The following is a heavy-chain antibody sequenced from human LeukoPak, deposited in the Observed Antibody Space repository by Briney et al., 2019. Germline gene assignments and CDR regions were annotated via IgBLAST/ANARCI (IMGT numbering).Heavy chain of an antibody. Sequence: ASVKVSCKASGYTFTSYGISWVRQAPGQGLEWMGWISAYNGNTNYAQKLQGRVTMTTDTSTSTAYMELRSLRSDDTAVYYCARPTTRGYSGYLSGGYYFEYWGQGTLVTVYS. CDR1: GYTFTSYG. CDR2: ISAYNGNT. D-gene: IGHD5-12*01. CDR3: ARPTTRGYSGYLSGGYYFEY. J-gene: IGHJ4*02. V-gene: IGHV1-18*01.